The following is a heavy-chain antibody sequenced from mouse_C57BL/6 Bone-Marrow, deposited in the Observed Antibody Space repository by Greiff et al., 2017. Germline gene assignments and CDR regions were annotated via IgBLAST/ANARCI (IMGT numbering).Heavy chain of an antibody. CDR3: TGRYSKAY. V-gene: IGHV6-3*01. CDR2: IRLKSDNYAT. D-gene: IGHD2-5*01. Sequence: EVKVEESGGGLVQPGGSMKLSCVAFGFTFSNYWMNWVRQSPEKGLEWVAQIRLKSDNYATHYAESVKGRFTISRDDSKSSVYLQMNNLRAEDTGIYYCTGRYSKAYWGQGTLVTVSA. CDR1: GFTFSNYW. J-gene: IGHJ3*01.